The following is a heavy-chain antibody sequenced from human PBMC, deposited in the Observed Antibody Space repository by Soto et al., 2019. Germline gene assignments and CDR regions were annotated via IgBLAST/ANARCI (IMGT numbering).Heavy chain of an antibody. CDR3: ARADVMRYFSMDV. CDR1: GGSISNADFY. Sequence: QVQLQESGPGLVEASQTLSLTCTVSGGSISNADFYWSWIRQPPGKGLEWIGYIYYSKITFYSPSLKGRVFISIDTSKNQFSLKLSSVTAADTAVYYCARADVMRYFSMDVWGQGTTVTASS. D-gene: IGHD3-16*01. J-gene: IGHJ6*02. V-gene: IGHV4-30-4*01. CDR2: IYYSKIT.